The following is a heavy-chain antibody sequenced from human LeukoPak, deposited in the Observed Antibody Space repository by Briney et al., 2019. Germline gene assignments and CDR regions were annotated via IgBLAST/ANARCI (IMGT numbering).Heavy chain of an antibody. D-gene: IGHD3-10*01. CDR3: ARGQPHYYGLVNAFDI. J-gene: IGHJ3*02. CDR2: INPNSGGT. V-gene: IGHV1-2*02. Sequence: ASVKVPCKASGYTFTGYYMHWVRQAPGQGLEWMGWINPNSGGTNYAQKFQGRVTMTRDTSISTAYMELSRLRSDDTAVYYCARGQPHYYGLVNAFDIWGQGTMVTVSS. CDR1: GYTFTGYY.